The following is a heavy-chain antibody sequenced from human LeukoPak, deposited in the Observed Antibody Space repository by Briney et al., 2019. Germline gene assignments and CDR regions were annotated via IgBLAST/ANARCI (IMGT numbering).Heavy chain of an antibody. D-gene: IGHD2-2*01. CDR3: VKRAYCSSTSCAYELDY. V-gene: IGHV3-64D*06. Sequence: GGSLRLSCSASGFTFSSYAMHWVRQAPGKGLEYVSAISSNGGSTYYADSVKGRFTISRDNSQHTLYLQMSSLRAEDTAVYYCVKRAYCSSTSCAYELDYWGQGTLVTVSS. CDR1: GFTFSSYA. J-gene: IGHJ4*02. CDR2: ISSNGGST.